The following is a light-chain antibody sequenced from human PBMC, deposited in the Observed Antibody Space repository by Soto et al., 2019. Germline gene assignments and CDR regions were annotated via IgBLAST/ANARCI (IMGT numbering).Light chain of an antibody. CDR3: LSADSSGTHVV. Sequence: SYELTQPPSVSVSLGQMARITCSGEALPKKYAYWYQQKPGQFPVLVIYKDSERPSGIPERFSGSSSGTIVTLTISGVQAEDEADYYCLSADSSGTHVVFGGGTKLTV. J-gene: IGLJ2*01. CDR1: ALPKKY. V-gene: IGLV3-16*01. CDR2: KDS.